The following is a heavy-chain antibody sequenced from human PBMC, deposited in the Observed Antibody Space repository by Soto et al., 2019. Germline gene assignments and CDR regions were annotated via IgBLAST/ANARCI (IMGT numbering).Heavy chain of an antibody. CDR3: ATGGRQWLVTSDFNY. CDR2: VSHDGRNT. Sequence: VQLVESGGGVVQPGRSLRLSCAASGFTFSDYAMHWVRQAPGKGLEWVAVVSHDGRNTHYADSVKGRFTIPRASSKTTVCLEMTSLRAEDTAVYYCATGGRQWLVTSDFNYWGQGALVTVSS. J-gene: IGHJ4*02. CDR1: GFTFSDYA. V-gene: IGHV3-30*03. D-gene: IGHD6-19*01.